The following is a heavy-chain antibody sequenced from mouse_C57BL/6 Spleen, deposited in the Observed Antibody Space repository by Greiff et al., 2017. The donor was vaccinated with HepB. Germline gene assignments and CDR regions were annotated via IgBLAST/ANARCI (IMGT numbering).Heavy chain of an antibody. J-gene: IGHJ2*01. V-gene: IGHV5-17*01. CDR2: ISSGSSTI. CDR1: GFTFSDYG. Sequence: EVKLVESGGGLVKPGGSLKLSCAASGFTFSDYGMHWVRQAPEKGLEWVAYISSGSSTIYYADTVKGRFTISRDNAKNTLFLQMTSLRSEDTAMYYCARSRQLRPHYFDYWGQGTTLTVSS. D-gene: IGHD3-2*02. CDR3: ARSRQLRPHYFDY.